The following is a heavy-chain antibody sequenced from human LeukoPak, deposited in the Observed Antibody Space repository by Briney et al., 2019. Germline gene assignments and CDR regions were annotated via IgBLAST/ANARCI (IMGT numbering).Heavy chain of an antibody. CDR1: GFIFSSYE. CDR3: ARDSYYGGTQDY. J-gene: IGHJ4*02. V-gene: IGHV3-48*03. CDR2: ISTRGGTI. Sequence: GGSLRLSCAASGFIFSSYEMNWVRQAPGKGLEWVSYISTRGGTIYYADSAKGRFTISRDNAKNSLYLQMNSLRAEDTAVYYCARDSYYGGTQDYWGQGTLVTVSS. D-gene: IGHD4-23*01.